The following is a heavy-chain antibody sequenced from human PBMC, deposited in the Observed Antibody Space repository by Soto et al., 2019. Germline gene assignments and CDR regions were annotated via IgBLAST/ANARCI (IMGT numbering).Heavy chain of an antibody. J-gene: IGHJ4*02. V-gene: IGHV3-9*01. CDR1: GFTFDDYA. D-gene: IGHD4-4*01. Sequence: SLRLSCAASGFTFDDYAMHWVRQAPGKGLEWVSGISWYSGSIGYADSVKGRFTISRDNAKNSLYLQMNSLRAEDTALYYCASLQSPQDYWGQGTLVTVSS. CDR3: ASLQSPQDY. CDR2: ISWYSGSI.